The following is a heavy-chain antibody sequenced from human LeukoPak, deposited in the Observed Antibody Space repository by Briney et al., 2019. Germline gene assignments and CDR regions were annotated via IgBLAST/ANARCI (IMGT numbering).Heavy chain of an antibody. CDR1: GGTFSSYA. D-gene: IGHD3-22*01. CDR3: ARCLENDSSGYYNY. V-gene: IGHV1-69*01. J-gene: IGHJ4*02. Sequence: ASVKVSCKASGGTFSSYAISWVRQAPGQGLEWMGGIIPIFGTANYAQKFQGRVTITADESTSTAYMELSSLRSEDTAVYYCARCLENDSSGYYNYWGQGTLSPSPQ. CDR2: IIPIFGTA.